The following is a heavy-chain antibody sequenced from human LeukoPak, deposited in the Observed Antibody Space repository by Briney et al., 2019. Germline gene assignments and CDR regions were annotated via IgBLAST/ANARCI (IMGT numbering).Heavy chain of an antibody. Sequence: GGSLRLSCAAPGFTFSSYWMHWVRQAPGKGLEWVSVIYSGGSTYYADSVKGRFTISRDNSKNTLYLQMNSLRAEDTAVYYCARDLTGDYYFDYWGQGTLVTVSS. CDR2: IYSGGST. V-gene: IGHV3-53*01. CDR3: ARDLTGDYYFDY. J-gene: IGHJ4*02. CDR1: GFTFSSYW. D-gene: IGHD3-9*01.